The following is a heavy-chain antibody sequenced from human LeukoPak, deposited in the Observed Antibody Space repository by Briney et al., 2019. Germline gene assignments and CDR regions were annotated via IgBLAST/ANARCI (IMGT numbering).Heavy chain of an antibody. CDR1: GFIFSNDW. V-gene: IGHV3-15*01. Sequence: MTGGSLRLSCAASGFIFSNDWMNWVRQAPGKGLEWVGRVKSKTDGGTTDYAAPVKGRFTISRDDSKNTLYLQMNSLKTEDTAVYYCTTATKSGIYSRGYWGQGTLVTVSS. CDR2: VKSKTDGGTT. J-gene: IGHJ4*02. CDR3: TTATKSGIYSRGY. D-gene: IGHD1-26*01.